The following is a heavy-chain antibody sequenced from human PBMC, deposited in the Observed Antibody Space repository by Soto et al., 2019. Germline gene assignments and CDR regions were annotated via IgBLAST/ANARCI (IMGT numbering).Heavy chain of an antibody. CDR2: INPNSGGT. CDR3: ALISSGSNGWLPAY. CDR1: GYTFTGYY. J-gene: IGHJ4*01. V-gene: IGHV1-2*02. Sequence: ASVKASCKASGYTFTGYYMHWVRQAPGQGLEWMGWINPNSGGTNYAQKFQGRVTMTTDTSTSTAYMDLRSLRSDDTVVYFCALISSGSNGWLPAYWAQGTFDLVSA. D-gene: IGHD6-19*01.